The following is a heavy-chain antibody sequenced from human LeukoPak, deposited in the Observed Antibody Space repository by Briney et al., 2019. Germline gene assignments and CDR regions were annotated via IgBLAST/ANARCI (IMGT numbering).Heavy chain of an antibody. CDR3: ARGLGIYYDSSGFPLGDY. CDR1: GFTFGDYA. Sequence: PGGSLRLSCTASGFTFGDYAMNWVRQAPGKGLEWVSGISWNSGSIGYADSVKGRFTISRDNAKNSLYLQMNSLRAEDTALYYCARGLGIYYDSSGFPLGDYWGQGTLVTVSS. V-gene: IGHV3-9*01. J-gene: IGHJ4*02. D-gene: IGHD3-22*01. CDR2: ISWNSGSI.